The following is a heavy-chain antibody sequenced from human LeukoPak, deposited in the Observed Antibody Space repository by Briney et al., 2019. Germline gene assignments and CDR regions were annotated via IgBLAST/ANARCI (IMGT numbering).Heavy chain of an antibody. Sequence: PGGSLRLSCAASGITFSTYAMTWVRQAPGKGLEWVSRINYSGSGTFYADSVKGRFTISRDNSKDTLYLQMNSLRVEDTAVYYCARGSSSGFELDYWGQGTLVTVSS. CDR3: ARGSSSGFELDY. CDR1: GITFSTYA. D-gene: IGHD6-19*01. J-gene: IGHJ4*02. V-gene: IGHV3-23*01. CDR2: INYSGSGT.